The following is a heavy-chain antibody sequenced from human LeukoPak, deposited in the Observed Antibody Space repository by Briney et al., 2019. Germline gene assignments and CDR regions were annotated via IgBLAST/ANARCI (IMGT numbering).Heavy chain of an antibody. CDR1: GGSFSGYY. D-gene: IGHD1-1*01. Sequence: PSETLSLTCAVYGGSFSGYYWSWIRQPAGKGLELIGRIYPSGSTNYNPSLKSRVTMSVDTSKNQFSLKLSSVTAADTAVYYCARAPTGTGGWNWFDPWGQGTLVTVSS. J-gene: IGHJ5*02. CDR2: IYPSGST. CDR3: ARAPTGTGGWNWFDP. V-gene: IGHV4-59*10.